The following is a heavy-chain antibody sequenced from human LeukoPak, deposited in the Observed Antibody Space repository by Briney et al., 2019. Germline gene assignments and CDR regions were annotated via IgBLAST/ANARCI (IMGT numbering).Heavy chain of an antibody. CDR2: VNPSSGTT. Sequence: ASVKVSCKASGYSFSSYYMHWVRQAPGQGLEWMGIVNPSSGTTTHARNFQGRLTMTWDTSTSTVYMELSSLRSEDTAVYYCARAHEPSHGPPYYYYGMDVWGQGTAVTVSS. J-gene: IGHJ6*02. CDR1: GYSFSSYY. D-gene: IGHD1-14*01. CDR3: ARAHEPSHGPPYYYYGMDV. V-gene: IGHV1-46*01.